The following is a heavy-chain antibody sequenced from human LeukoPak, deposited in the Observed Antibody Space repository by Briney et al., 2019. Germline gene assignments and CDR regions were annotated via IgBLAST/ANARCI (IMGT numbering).Heavy chain of an antibody. J-gene: IGHJ6*02. D-gene: IGHD3-10*01. CDR1: GFIFSSHW. CDR3: AKDRYYASGSPTRHYYGMDV. Sequence: GGSLRLSCAASGFIFSSHWMSWVRQAPGEGLEWVSAISGSGGSTYYADSVKGRFTISRDNSKNTLYLQMNSLRAEDTALYYCAKDRYYASGSPTRHYYGMDVWGQGTTVTVSS. CDR2: ISGSGGST. V-gene: IGHV3-23*01.